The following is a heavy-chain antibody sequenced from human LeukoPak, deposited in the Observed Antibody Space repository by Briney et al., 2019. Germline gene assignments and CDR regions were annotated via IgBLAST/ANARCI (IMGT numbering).Heavy chain of an antibody. CDR3: TRRGSGNGGTYAGMDV. J-gene: IGHJ6*02. CDR1: GGXISSDVHY. D-gene: IGHD1-26*01. CDR2: LLYNGNT. V-gene: IGHV4-39*01. Sequence: PSETLSLTCTVAGGXISSDVHYWDWIRQAPGTGLEWIGSLLYNGNTWYNPSLESRVTISVDTSENQFSLRLTSVNAADTALYFCTRRGSGNGGTYAGMDVWGPGTSVTVSS.